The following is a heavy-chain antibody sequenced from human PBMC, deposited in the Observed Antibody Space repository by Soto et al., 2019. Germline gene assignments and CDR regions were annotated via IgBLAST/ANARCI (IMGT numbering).Heavy chain of an antibody. CDR2: ISSSGGHI. D-gene: IGHD2-2*03. CDR3: SRGVGFCSTTNCSPGYYFDY. CDR1: GFDFSRHG. V-gene: IGHV3-21*03. Sequence: EVQVTESGGGLGKPGESLRLSCAVSGFDFSRHGMNWVRQAPGKGLEWVAFISSSGGHIKYADSVKGRFTISRDNARNSLFLQMNSLRVEDAAFYYCSRGVGFCSTTNCSPGYYFDYWGQGTLVTVSS. J-gene: IGHJ4*02.